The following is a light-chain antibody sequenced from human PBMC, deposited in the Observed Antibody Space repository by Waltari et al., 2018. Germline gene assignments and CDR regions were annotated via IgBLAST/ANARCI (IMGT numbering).Light chain of an antibody. Sequence: IVMTQSPDSLAVYLGERANINCKSSQSVLYSSNNRNYLAWYMQKPGQPPKLLIYWASTRESGVPDRFSGSGSGTDFTLTISSLQAEDAAVYYCQQYYDTELTFGGGTKVEIK. V-gene: IGKV4-1*01. CDR2: WAS. J-gene: IGKJ4*01. CDR3: QQYYDTELT. CDR1: QSVLYSSNNRNY.